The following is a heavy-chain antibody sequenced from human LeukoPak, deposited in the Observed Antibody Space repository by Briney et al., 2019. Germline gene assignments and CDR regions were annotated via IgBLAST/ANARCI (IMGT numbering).Heavy chain of an antibody. CDR1: GFTFSSYY. Sequence: GGSLRLSCAASGFTFSSYYMSWVRQAPGKGLEWVANIKEDGSERYYKDSVKGRFTISRDNAKNSVYLQMDSLRAEDTAVYYCAIDLSWFGDPWGQGTLVTVPS. CDR3: AIDLSWFGDP. CDR2: IKEDGSER. J-gene: IGHJ5*02. V-gene: IGHV3-7*01. D-gene: IGHD3-10*01.